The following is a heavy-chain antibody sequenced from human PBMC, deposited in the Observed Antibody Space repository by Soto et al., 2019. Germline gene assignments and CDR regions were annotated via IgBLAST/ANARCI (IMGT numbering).Heavy chain of an antibody. V-gene: IGHV1-3*01. Sequence: ASVKVSCKASGYTFPRYAMNWVRQAPGQSPEWMGRINPGNGNTKYSQRFQGRVTITRDTSASTAYMELSSLTSEDTAVYYCARRGALTSYYYGYYFDYWGQGTLVTVSS. CDR2: INPGNGNT. CDR1: GYTFPRYA. D-gene: IGHD3-9*01. CDR3: ARRGALTSYYYGYYFDY. J-gene: IGHJ4*02.